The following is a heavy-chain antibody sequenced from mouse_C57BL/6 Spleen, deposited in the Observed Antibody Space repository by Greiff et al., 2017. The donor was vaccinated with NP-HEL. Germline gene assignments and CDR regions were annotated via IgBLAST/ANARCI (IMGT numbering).Heavy chain of an antibody. CDR3: ARSYDYDGNFDY. V-gene: IGHV1-54*01. J-gene: IGHJ2*01. CDR2: INPGSGGT. D-gene: IGHD2-4*01. Sequence: QVQLQQSGAELVRPGTSVKVSCKASGYAFTNYLIEWVKQRPGQGLEWIGVINPGSGGTNYNEKFKGKATLTADKSSSTAYMQLSSLTSEDSAVYFCARSYDYDGNFDYWGQGTTLTVSS. CDR1: GYAFTNYL.